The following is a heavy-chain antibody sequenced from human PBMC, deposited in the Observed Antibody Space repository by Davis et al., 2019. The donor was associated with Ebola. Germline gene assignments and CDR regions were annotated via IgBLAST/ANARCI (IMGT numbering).Heavy chain of an antibody. CDR1: GFTFSSYG. Sequence: GESLKISCAASGFTFSSYGMHWVRQAPGKGLEWVAVISYDGSNKYYADSVKGRFTISRDNSKNTLYLQMNSLRAEDTAVYYCAKDRGYKYYYDSSGYYYGNYFDYWGQGTLVTVSS. J-gene: IGHJ4*02. D-gene: IGHD3-22*01. CDR2: ISYDGSNK. CDR3: AKDRGYKYYYDSSGYYYGNYFDY. V-gene: IGHV3-30*18.